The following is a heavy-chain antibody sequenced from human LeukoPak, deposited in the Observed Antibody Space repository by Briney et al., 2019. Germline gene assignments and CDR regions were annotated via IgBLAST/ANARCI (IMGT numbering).Heavy chain of an antibody. J-gene: IGHJ5*02. CDR1: GFTFSSNA. CDR3: GRGYFSSWYMNWFDP. D-gene: IGHD6-13*01. CDR2: IRYDGSNK. V-gene: IGHV3-30*02. Sequence: GGSLRLSRAASGFTFSSNAMHWVRQAPGKGLEWVAFIRYDGSNKYYAASVKGRFTISRDNSNNTLYLQMNSLRAEDTAVYYCGRGYFSSWYMNWFDPWGQGTLVTVS.